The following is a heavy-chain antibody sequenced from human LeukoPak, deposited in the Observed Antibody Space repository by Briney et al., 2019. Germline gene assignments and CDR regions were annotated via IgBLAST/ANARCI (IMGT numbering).Heavy chain of an antibody. V-gene: IGHV1-2*02. D-gene: IGHD3-10*01. CDR2: INPNSGGT. CDR3: ARDLFRGSTNYGMGV. J-gene: IGHJ6*02. Sequence: GASVKVSCKASGYTFTGYYMHWVRQAPGQGLEWMGWINPNSGGTNYAQKFQGRVTMTRDTSISTAYMELSRLRSDDTAVYYCARDLFRGSTNYGMGVWGQGTTVTVSS. CDR1: GYTFTGYY.